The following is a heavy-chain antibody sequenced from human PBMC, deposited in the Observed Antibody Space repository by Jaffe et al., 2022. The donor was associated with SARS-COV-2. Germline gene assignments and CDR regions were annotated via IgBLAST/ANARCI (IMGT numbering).Heavy chain of an antibody. J-gene: IGHJ4*02. CDR3: VRGGDGYGNFDY. Sequence: EVQLVESGGGLVQPGGSLRLSCAASGFTFSAYWMHWVRQAPGKGLVWVSRIYIEESRTSYADSVKGRFTISRDNAKNTLYLQMNSLRAEDTAVYYCVRGGDGYGNFDYWGQGTLVTVSS. CDR2: IYIEESRT. V-gene: IGHV3-74*01. CDR1: GFTFSAYW. D-gene: IGHD5-12*01.